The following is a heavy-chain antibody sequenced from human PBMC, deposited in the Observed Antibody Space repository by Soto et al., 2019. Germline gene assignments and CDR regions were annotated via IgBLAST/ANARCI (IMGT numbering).Heavy chain of an antibody. Sequence: QVQLVQSGAEEKKPGASVKVSCKASGYTFTSYAVHWVRQAPGQGLEWMGSINPDSGNTKYSQKFRGRVTITWDTSASIAYMELGSLRSEDTAVYYCARVDGTYWGQGALVTVSS. CDR3: ARVDGTY. CDR2: INPDSGNT. V-gene: IGHV1-3*05. J-gene: IGHJ4*02. CDR1: GYTFTSYA. D-gene: IGHD1-26*01.